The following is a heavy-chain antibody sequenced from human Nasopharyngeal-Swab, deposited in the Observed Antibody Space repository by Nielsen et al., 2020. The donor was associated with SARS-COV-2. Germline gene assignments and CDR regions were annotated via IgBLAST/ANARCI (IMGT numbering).Heavy chain of an antibody. CDR2: IYYSGST. V-gene: IGHV4-39*01. Sequence: SETLSLTCTVSGGSISSSSYYWGWIRQPPGKGLEWIGSIYYSGSTYYNPYLKSRVTISVDTSKNQFSLKLSSVTAADTAVYYCARQLIYGGKRGNWFDPWGQGTLVTVSS. CDR1: GGSISSSSYY. D-gene: IGHD4-23*01. J-gene: IGHJ5*02. CDR3: ARQLIYGGKRGNWFDP.